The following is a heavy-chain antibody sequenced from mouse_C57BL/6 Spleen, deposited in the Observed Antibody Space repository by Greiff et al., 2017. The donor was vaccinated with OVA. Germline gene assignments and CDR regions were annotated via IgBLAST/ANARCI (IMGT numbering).Heavy chain of an antibody. V-gene: IGHV1-15*01. CDR3: TRFWDPDY. Sequence: QVQLKESGAELVRPGASVTLSCKASGYTFTDYEMHWVKQTPVHGLEWIGALDPEAGGTAYNQKFKGKAILTADKSSSTAYLELRSLTSEDSAVYYCTRFWDPDYWGQGTTLTFSS. J-gene: IGHJ2*01. CDR1: GYTFTDYE. CDR2: LDPEAGGT. D-gene: IGHD4-1*01.